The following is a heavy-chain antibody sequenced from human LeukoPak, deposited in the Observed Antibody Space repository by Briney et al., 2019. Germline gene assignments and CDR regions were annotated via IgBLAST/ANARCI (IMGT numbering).Heavy chain of an antibody. D-gene: IGHD2-21*01. Sequence: GGSLRLSCAASGFSFSDHYMDWVRQAPGKGLEWVGRTRNRANSYTTEYAASVKGRFTISRDDSKNSLYLQMNSLRAEDTAVYYCARDEHWGQGTLVTVSS. CDR2: TRNRANSYTT. CDR3: ARDEH. J-gene: IGHJ4*02. V-gene: IGHV3-72*01. CDR1: GFSFSDHY.